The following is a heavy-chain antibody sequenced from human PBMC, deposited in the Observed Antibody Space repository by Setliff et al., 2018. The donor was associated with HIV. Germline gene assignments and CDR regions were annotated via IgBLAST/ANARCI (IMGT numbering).Heavy chain of an antibody. V-gene: IGHV5-51*01. CDR3: ARADSGDYSAFDL. D-gene: IGHD1-26*01. CDR1: GNNFARCW. J-gene: IGHJ5*02. Sequence: GESLKISCKGSGNNFARCWIGWVRHTPGKGLEWMGLIWPGDSETRYSPSFQGQVTVSADKSIITAYLQLSSLKASDTAMYYCARADSGDYSAFDLWGQGTLVTVSS. CDR2: IWPGDSET.